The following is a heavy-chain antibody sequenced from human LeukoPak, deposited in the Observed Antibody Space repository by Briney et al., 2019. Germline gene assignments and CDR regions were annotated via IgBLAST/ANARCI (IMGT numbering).Heavy chain of an antibody. CDR3: ARDISGSYDS. CDR2: INPSSGGT. CDR1: GYTFTGFY. D-gene: IGHD1-26*01. Sequence: ASVKVPCKASGYTFTGFYMHWVRQAPGQGLEWMGLINPSSGGTNYAQKFQGRVTMTRDTSMSTAYMELNRLTSDDTAVYYCARDISGSYDSWGQGTLVTVSS. J-gene: IGHJ4*02. V-gene: IGHV1-2*02.